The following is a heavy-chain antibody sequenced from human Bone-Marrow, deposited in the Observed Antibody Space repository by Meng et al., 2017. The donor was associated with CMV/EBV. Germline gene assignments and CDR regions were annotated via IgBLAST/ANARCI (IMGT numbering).Heavy chain of an antibody. V-gene: IGHV3-21*01. J-gene: IGHJ6*02. CDR1: GFTFNTHS. CDR2: ISGGGDTI. CDR3: ARVNYDFWSGYFKGDYYYGMDV. Sequence: GESLKISCAASGFTFNTHSMNWVRQAPGKGLEWISSISGGGDTIYYADSVYGRFTISRDNAKNSLYLQMNSLRAEDTAVYYCARVNYDFWSGYFKGDYYYGMDVWGQGTTVTVSS. D-gene: IGHD3-3*01.